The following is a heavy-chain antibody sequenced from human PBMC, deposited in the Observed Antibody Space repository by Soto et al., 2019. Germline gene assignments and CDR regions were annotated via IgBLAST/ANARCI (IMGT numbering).Heavy chain of an antibody. CDR3: ARDRIEAAGTVGWFDP. J-gene: IGHJ5*02. CDR1: GFTVSSNY. D-gene: IGHD6-13*01. Sequence: EVQLVESGGGLVQPGGSLRLSCAASGFTVSSNYMSWVRQAPGKGLEWVSVIYSGGSTYYADSVKGRFTISRDNSKNTQYLQMNSLRAEDTAVYYCARDRIEAAGTVGWFDPWGQGTLVTVSS. V-gene: IGHV3-66*01. CDR2: IYSGGST.